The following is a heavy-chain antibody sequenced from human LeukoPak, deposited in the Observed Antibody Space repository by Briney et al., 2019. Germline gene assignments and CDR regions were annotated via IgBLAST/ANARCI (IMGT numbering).Heavy chain of an antibody. D-gene: IGHD3-10*01. CDR3: ARFNGRGVSNDY. J-gene: IGHJ4*02. Sequence: ASVKVSCKASGYTFTGYYMHWVRQAPGQGLEWMGWINPNSGGTNFAQKFHGRVTLTRDTSISTAYMELSSLRSEDTAVYYCARFNGRGVSNDYWGQGTLVTVSS. CDR2: INPNSGGT. CDR1: GYTFTGYY. V-gene: IGHV1-2*02.